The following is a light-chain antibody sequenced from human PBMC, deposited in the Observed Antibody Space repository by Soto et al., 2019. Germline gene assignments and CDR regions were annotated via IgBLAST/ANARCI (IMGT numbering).Light chain of an antibody. Sequence: SYELAQPPSVSVSPGQTAKITCSGDALPKQFAYWYQQKPGQAPRLIIYKDTGRPSGIPERFSGSTSGTTVTLTISGVQAEDEAVYHCQSTDSTSTYPVFGGGTQLTVL. V-gene: IGLV3-25*02. CDR2: KDT. J-gene: IGLJ2*01. CDR1: ALPKQF. CDR3: QSTDSTSTYPV.